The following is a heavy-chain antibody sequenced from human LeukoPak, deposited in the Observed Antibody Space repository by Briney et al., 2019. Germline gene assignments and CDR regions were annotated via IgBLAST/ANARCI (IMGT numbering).Heavy chain of an antibody. CDR3: ARRVPHYGSGSANFDY. CDR2: INHSGST. CDR1: GESFTGYY. V-gene: IGHV4-34*01. Sequence: SETLSLTCAVYGESFTGYYWSWIRQPPGKGLEWIGEINHSGSTNYNPSLKSRVTISVDTSKNQFSLKLSSVTAADTAVYYCARRVPHYGSGSANFDYWGQGTLVTVSS. J-gene: IGHJ4*02. D-gene: IGHD3-10*01.